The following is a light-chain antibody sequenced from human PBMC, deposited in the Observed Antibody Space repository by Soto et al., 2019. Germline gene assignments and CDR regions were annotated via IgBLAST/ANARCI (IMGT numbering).Light chain of an antibody. CDR3: HQYKSAT. V-gene: IGKV1-5*01. Sequence: DIQMTQSPSTLSAYVGDRVTITCRARQSIFNWLAWYQQKPGKGPNLLIYDASSLQSGVPARFSGSGSGTEFTLTVSSLQPDDSATYCCHQYKSATFGQGTKLEI. J-gene: IGKJ2*01. CDR2: DAS. CDR1: QSIFNW.